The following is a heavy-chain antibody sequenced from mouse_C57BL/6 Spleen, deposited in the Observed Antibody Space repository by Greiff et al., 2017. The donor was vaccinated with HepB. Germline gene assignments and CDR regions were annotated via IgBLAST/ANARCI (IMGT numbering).Heavy chain of an antibody. CDR3: ARTGYGSSYFWYFDV. CDR1: GYTFTDYN. Sequence: EVQLQQSGPELVKPGASVKIPCKASGYTFTDYNMDWVKQSHGKSLEWIGDINPNNGGTIYNQKFKGKATLTVDKSSSTAYMELRSLTSEDTAVYYCARTGYGSSYFWYFDVWGTGTTVTVSS. J-gene: IGHJ1*03. D-gene: IGHD1-1*01. CDR2: INPNNGGT. V-gene: IGHV1-18*01.